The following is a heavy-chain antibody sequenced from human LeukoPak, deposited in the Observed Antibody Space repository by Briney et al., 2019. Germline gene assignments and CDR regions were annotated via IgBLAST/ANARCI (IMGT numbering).Heavy chain of an antibody. CDR1: GYAFTSYY. Sequence: GASVKVSCKASGYAFTSYYMHWVRQAPGQGLEWMGIINPGLGSTSYAQKFQGRVTMTGDTSTSTVYMELSSLRSDDTAVYYCARESFTTVTSATDAFDIWGQGTMVTVSS. CDR2: INPGLGST. J-gene: IGHJ3*02. D-gene: IGHD4-17*01. V-gene: IGHV1-46*01. CDR3: ARESFTTVTSATDAFDI.